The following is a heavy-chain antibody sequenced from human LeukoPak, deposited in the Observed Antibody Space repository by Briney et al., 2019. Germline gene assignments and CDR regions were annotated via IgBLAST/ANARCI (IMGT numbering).Heavy chain of an antibody. D-gene: IGHD3-10*01. Sequence: TSQTLSLTCTVSGGSISCGDYYWSWIRQPPGKGLEWIGYIYYSGSTYYNPSLKSRVTISVDTSKNQFSLKLSSVTAADMAVYYCARDQTYSGSGIYTYFDYWGQGILVTVSS. V-gene: IGHV4-30-4*08. CDR1: GGSISCGDYY. J-gene: IGHJ4*02. CDR2: IYYSGST. CDR3: ARDQTYSGSGIYTYFDY.